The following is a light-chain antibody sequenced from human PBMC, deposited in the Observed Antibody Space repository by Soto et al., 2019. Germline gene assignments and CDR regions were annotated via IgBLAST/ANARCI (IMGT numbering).Light chain of an antibody. Sequence: VLTQPRSVSGSPGQSVTISCTGTSSDVGGYNYVSWYQQHPGKAPKLMIYDVTKRPSGVPDRFSGSKSGNTASLTISGLQTADEADYYCCSYAGAYTVVFGTGTKVTVL. CDR1: SSDVGGYNY. J-gene: IGLJ1*01. V-gene: IGLV2-11*01. CDR3: CSYAGAYTVV. CDR2: DVT.